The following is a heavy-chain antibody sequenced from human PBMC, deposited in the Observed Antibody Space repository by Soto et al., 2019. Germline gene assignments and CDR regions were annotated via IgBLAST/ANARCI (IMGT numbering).Heavy chain of an antibody. Sequence: EVQLVQSGGGLVQPGGSLRLSCVASGFSFSNFEMNWVRQAPGKGLEWISYISSSSSSIYYADFVEGRFTVSRDNAKSSLYQQITSRRVEDTGIYYWARASFCPAGSCSPDSGGQGTLVPVSS. J-gene: IGHJ4*02. CDR3: ARASFCPAGSCSPDS. V-gene: IGHV3-48*03. D-gene: IGHD2-15*01. CDR1: GFSFSNFE. CDR2: ISSSSSSI.